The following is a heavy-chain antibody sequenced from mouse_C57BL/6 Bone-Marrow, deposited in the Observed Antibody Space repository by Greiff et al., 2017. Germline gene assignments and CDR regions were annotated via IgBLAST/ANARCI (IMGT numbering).Heavy chain of an antibody. V-gene: IGHV5-15*01. Sequence: EVQGVESGGGLVQPGGSLKLSCAASGFTFSDYGMAGVRQAPRKGPEWVAFFSNLAYSIYYADTVTGRFPISRENAKNTLYLEMSSLRSEDTAMYYCARQITTVVGDYYFDYWGQGTTLTVSS. D-gene: IGHD1-1*01. J-gene: IGHJ2*01. CDR3: ARQITTVVGDYYFDY. CDR2: FSNLAYSI. CDR1: GFTFSDYG.